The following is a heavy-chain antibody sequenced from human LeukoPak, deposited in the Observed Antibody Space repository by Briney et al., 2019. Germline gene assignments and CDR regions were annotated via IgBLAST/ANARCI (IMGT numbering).Heavy chain of an antibody. CDR2: LRYDGNNK. D-gene: IGHD6-19*01. CDR3: AKDQAVDGHPLDY. Sequence: GGSLRLSCAASEFTFSNYDMHWVRQAPGKGLEWVAFLRYDGNNKYYAYSVKGRFTISRDNSKNTLYLQMNSLRAEDTAVYYCAKDQAVDGHPLDYWGQGTLVTVSS. CDR1: EFTFSNYD. V-gene: IGHV3-30*02. J-gene: IGHJ4*02.